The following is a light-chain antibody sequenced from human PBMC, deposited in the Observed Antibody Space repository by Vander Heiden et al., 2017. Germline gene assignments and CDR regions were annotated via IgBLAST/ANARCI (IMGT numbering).Light chain of an antibody. J-gene: IGLJ3*02. CDR3: QVWDSSTARV. Sequence: SYALTQPLSLSLALGQTATITCSGNNVGRKNVHWYQQKPGQAPVLIIYRDSNRPSGIPERFSGSNSGNTATLTISRAQAGDEADYYCQVWDSSTARVFGGGTKLTVL. CDR1: NVGRKN. CDR2: RDS. V-gene: IGLV3-9*01.